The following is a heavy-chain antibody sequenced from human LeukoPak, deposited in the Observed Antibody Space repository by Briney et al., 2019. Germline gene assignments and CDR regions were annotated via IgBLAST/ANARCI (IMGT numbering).Heavy chain of an antibody. Sequence: PGGSLRLSCAASGFTFSPYWMHWVRQAPGKGLAWVSRSNPDGTIISYGDSVKGRFTISRDNAKKTLYLQMSSLRVDDTAPYYCVRAARTRIVESGGGFDYWGQGTLVTVSS. J-gene: IGHJ4*02. V-gene: IGHV3-74*01. CDR2: SNPDGTII. CDR1: GFTFSPYW. D-gene: IGHD1-26*01. CDR3: VRAARTRIVESGGGFDY.